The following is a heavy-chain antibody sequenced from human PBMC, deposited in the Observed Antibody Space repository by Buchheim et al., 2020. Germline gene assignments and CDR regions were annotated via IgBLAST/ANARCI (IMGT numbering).Heavy chain of an antibody. J-gene: IGHJ6*02. CDR1: GFTFSSYW. Sequence: EVQLVESGGGLVQPGGSLRLSCAASGFTFSSYWMSWVRQAPGKGLEWVANIKQDGSEKYYVDSVKGRFTISRDNSKNTLYLQMNSLRAEDTAVYYCASDLGYCSSTSCSNGMDVWGQGTT. V-gene: IGHV3-7*01. CDR2: IKQDGSEK. D-gene: IGHD2-2*01. CDR3: ASDLGYCSSTSCSNGMDV.